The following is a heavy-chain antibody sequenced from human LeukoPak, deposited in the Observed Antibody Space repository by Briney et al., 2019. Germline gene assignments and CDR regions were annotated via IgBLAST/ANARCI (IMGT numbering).Heavy chain of an antibody. D-gene: IGHD3-10*01. CDR3: VRDGEGVAISVNYWFDP. V-gene: IGHV1-8*01. CDR1: GFTFTSYD. Sequence: ASVNVSCKASGFTFTSYDINWVRQASGQGLEWMGWMNPNNGNTGYAQKFQGRVTMTRDTSISTAYMELRGLRSEDTAVYYCVRDGEGVAISVNYWFDPWGRGTLVTVSS. J-gene: IGHJ5*02. CDR2: MNPNNGNT.